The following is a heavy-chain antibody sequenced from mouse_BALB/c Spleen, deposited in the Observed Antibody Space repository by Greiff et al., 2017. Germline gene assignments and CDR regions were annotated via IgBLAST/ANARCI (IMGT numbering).Heavy chain of an antibody. J-gene: IGHJ3*01. Sequence: VQLKESGPELVKPGASVKVSCKASGYSFTDYNMYWVKQSHGKSLEWIGYIDPYNGGTSYNQKFKGKATLTVDKSSSTAFMHLNSLTSEDSAVYYCARNDYYGSSPAWFAYWGQGTLVTVSA. V-gene: IGHV1S135*01. CDR3: ARNDYYGSSPAWFAY. CDR1: GYSFTDYN. CDR2: IDPYNGGT. D-gene: IGHD1-1*01.